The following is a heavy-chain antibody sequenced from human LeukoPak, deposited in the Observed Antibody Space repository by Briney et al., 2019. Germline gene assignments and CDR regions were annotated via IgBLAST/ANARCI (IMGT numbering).Heavy chain of an antibody. D-gene: IGHD2-2*01. Sequence: PSETLSLTCAVYGGSFSGYYWSWIRQPPGKGLEWIGEINQSGSTNYNPSLKSRVTISVDTSKNQFSLKLSSVTAADTAVYYCARGLGVVVPAAKGNWFDPWGQGTLVTVSS. CDR3: ARGLGVVVPAAKGNWFDP. CDR1: GGSFSGYY. V-gene: IGHV4-34*01. J-gene: IGHJ5*02. CDR2: INQSGST.